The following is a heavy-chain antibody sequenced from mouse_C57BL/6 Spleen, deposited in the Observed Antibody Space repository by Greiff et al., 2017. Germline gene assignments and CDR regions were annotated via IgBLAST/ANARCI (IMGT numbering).Heavy chain of an antibody. CDR2: INPNNGGT. Sequence: EVQLQQSGPELVKPGASVKISCKASGYTFTDYYMNWVKQSHGKSLEWIGDINPNNGGTSYNQKFKGKATLTVDKSSSTAYMELRSLTSEDSAVYYCARHRGYFDYWGQGTTLTVSS. CDR3: ARHRGYFDY. J-gene: IGHJ2*01. V-gene: IGHV1-26*01. CDR1: GYTFTDYY.